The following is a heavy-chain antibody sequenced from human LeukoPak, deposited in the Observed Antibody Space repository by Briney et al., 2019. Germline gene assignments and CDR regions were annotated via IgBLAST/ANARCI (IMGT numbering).Heavy chain of an antibody. CDR2: INAGNGNT. CDR3: ARGGYNWKDREAGYYYGMDV. CDR1: GYTFTSYA. V-gene: IGHV1-3*01. J-gene: IGHJ6*02. D-gene: IGHD1-1*01. Sequence: GASVKVSCKASGYTFTSYAMHWARQAPGQRLEWMGWINAGNGNTKYSQKFQGRVTITRDTSASTAYMELSSLRSDDTAVYYCARGGYNWKDREAGYYYGMDVWGQGTTVTVSS.